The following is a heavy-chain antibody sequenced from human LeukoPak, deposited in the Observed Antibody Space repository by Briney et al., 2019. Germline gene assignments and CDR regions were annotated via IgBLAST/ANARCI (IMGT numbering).Heavy chain of an antibody. CDR1: GFTFSTYW. CDR2: IKSDGTIT. CDR3: ARHKAYGFDV. V-gene: IGHV3-74*01. J-gene: IGHJ6*02. Sequence: PGGSLRLSCAASGFTFSTYWMHWVRHVPGKGLVWVSHIKSDGTITTYADSVKGRFTISRDNAKNTLYLQMNSLRAEDTAVYYCARHKAYGFDVWGRGTTVAVSS.